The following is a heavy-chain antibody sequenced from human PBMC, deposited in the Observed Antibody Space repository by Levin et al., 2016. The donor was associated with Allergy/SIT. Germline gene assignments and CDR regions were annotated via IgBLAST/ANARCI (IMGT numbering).Heavy chain of an antibody. D-gene: IGHD3-3*01. Sequence: ASVKVSCKASGYTFSSFGISWVRQAPGQGLEWMGWISAYDGNTNYAQKFQGRVTMTTDTSTSTAYMELRNVTSDDTAVYFCARRGPHHSDFWSDYYFYMDIWGNGTTVTVSS. CDR1: GYTFSSFG. CDR2: ISAYDGNT. CDR3: ARRGPHHSDFWSDYYFYMDI. V-gene: IGHV1-18*01. J-gene: IGHJ6*03.